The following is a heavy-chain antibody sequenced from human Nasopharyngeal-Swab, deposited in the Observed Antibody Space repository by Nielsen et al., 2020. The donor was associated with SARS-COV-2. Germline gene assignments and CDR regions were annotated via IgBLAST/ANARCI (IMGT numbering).Heavy chain of an antibody. J-gene: IGHJ4*02. CDR1: GGSFIGYY. D-gene: IGHD2-21*02. CDR3: ARGPVVAYCGGDCYSEVILPGFDY. CDR2: INHSGST. Sequence: SQTLSLTCAVYGGSFIGYYWSWIRQPTRKGLEWIGEINHSGSTNYNPSLKSQVTISVDTSNNQFSLKLSSVTAADTALYYCARGPVVAYCGGDCYSEVILPGFDYWGQGTLVTVSS. V-gene: IGHV4-34*01.